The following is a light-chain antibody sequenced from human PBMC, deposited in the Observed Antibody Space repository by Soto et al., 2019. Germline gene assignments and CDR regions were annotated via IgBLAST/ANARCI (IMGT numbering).Light chain of an antibody. Sequence: VLTQSPGKLSLSPGERATLSCRASQGFGNSNLAWYQQKPGQPPRLLIYGASSRATGIPDRFSGSGSGTDFTLTISRLEPEDFAVYYCPQYGRSPPLTFGQGTRLEIK. CDR2: GAS. CDR3: PQYGRSPPLT. J-gene: IGKJ5*01. CDR1: QGFGNSN. V-gene: IGKV3-20*01.